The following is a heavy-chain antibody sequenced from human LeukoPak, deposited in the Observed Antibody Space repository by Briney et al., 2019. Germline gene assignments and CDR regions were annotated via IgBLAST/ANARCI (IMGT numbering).Heavy chain of an antibody. CDR1: GITLTTYA. Sequence: PGGSLRLSRVASGITLTTYAMSWVRQAPGKGLEWVSTISDGGGRPYYADSVKGRFTISRNNSGSTLYLEMNSLRVEDTAGYYCAKRIGDYWGQGTLVTVSS. D-gene: IGHD2-15*01. V-gene: IGHV3-23*01. CDR3: AKRIGDY. J-gene: IGHJ4*02. CDR2: ISDGGGRP.